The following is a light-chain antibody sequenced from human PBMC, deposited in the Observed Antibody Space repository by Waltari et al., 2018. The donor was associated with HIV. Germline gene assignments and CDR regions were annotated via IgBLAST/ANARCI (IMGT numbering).Light chain of an antibody. J-gene: IGLJ2*01. Sequence: QSVLTQPPSVSAAPGQMVTISCSGSSSNIGSNYVSWYQHHPGTAPKRLKYDTKERPAGIPDRVSAPKSGTSVALDITGLQTGDEGDYYCGTWDSSLSAVVFGGGTKLTVL. CDR2: DTK. CDR3: GTWDSSLSAVV. V-gene: IGLV1-51*01. CDR1: SSNIGSNY.